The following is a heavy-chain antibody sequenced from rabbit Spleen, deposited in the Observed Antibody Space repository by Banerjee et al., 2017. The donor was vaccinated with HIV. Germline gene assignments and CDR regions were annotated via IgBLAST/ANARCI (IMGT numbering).Heavy chain of an antibody. Sequence: QLKESGGGLVQPGGSLKLSCKASGFTLSTYYMNWVRQAPGKGLEWIGYIDPVFGNTYYANWVNGRFTISSDNAQNTVDLQMNSLTAADTATYFCARHAGYAGYGYSTLDLWGPGTLVTVS. CDR3: ARHAGYAGYGYSTLDL. D-gene: IGHD8-1*01. J-gene: IGHJ4*01. CDR1: GFTLSTYY. CDR2: IDPVFGNT. V-gene: IGHV1S7*01.